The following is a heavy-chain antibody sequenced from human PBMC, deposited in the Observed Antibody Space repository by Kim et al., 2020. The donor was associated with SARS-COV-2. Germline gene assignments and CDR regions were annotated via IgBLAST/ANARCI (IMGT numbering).Heavy chain of an antibody. CDR3: AMSWGDCSGGSCYSATFDY. J-gene: IGHJ4*02. CDR1: GGSISSYY. V-gene: IGHV4-59*13. CDR2: IDYSGST. D-gene: IGHD2-15*01. Sequence: SETLSLTCTVSGGSISSYYWSWIRQPPGKGLEWIGYIDYSGSTNYNPSLKSRVTISVDTSKNQFSLKLSSVTAADTAVYYWAMSWGDCSGGSCYSATFDYWGQGTLVTVSS.